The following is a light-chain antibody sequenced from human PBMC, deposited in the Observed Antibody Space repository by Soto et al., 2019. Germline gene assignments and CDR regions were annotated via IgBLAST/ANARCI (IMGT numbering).Light chain of an antibody. J-gene: IGLJ1*01. V-gene: IGLV1-40*01. CDR1: SSNIGANYD. CDR3: QSYDSTLSARYV. Sequence: QSVLTQPPSVSGAPGQRVTISCTGSSSNIGANYDVHWYQHRPGTAPKLLIFGNNNRPSGVPDRFSGSKSGTSASLAITGXQAEDEGDYYCQSYDSTLSARYVFGTGTKVTV. CDR2: GNN.